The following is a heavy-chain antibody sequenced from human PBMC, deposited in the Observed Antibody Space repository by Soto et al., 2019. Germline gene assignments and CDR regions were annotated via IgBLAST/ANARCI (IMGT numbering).Heavy chain of an antibody. D-gene: IGHD3-22*01. CDR3: ARDSRGWHHFDY. Sequence: PGGSLRLSCAASGFSVRNNYMNWVRQGPGKGLEWVSVLYSGGNTYYADSVTGRFTISRDNSKNTLYLQMNSLRAEDTAVYYCARDSRGWHHFDYWGQGTLVTVSS. CDR1: GFSVRNNY. CDR2: LYSGGNT. V-gene: IGHV3-66*01. J-gene: IGHJ4*02.